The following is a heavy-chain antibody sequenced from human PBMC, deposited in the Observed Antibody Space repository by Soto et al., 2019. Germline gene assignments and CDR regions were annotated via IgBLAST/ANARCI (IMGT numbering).Heavy chain of an antibody. Sequence: ASVKVSCKASGYTFTGYYMHWVRRAPGQGLEWMGWINPNSGGTNYAQKFQGRVTMTRDTSISTAYMELSRLRSDDTAVYYCARVRTTVVTKYFDYWGQGTLVTVSS. CDR3: ARVRTTVVTKYFDY. J-gene: IGHJ4*02. CDR1: GYTFTGYY. V-gene: IGHV1-2*02. CDR2: INPNSGGT. D-gene: IGHD4-17*01.